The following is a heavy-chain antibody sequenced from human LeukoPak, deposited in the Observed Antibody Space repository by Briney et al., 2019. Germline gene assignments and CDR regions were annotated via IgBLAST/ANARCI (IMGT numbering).Heavy chain of an antibody. CDR2: INSDGSST. J-gene: IGHJ4*02. D-gene: IGHD1-26*01. CDR1: GFTFSSYW. Sequence: GGSLRLSCAASGFTFSSYWMHWVRQVAGKGLVWVSRINSDGSSTNYADSVKGRFTISRDNAKNTLYLQMNSLRAGDTAVYYCARSTDPIVGAYDYWGQGTLVTVSS. V-gene: IGHV3-74*01. CDR3: ARSTDPIVGAYDY.